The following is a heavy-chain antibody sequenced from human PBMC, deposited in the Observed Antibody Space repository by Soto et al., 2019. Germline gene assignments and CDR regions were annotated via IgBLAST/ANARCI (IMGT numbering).Heavy chain of an antibody. D-gene: IGHD4-17*01. CDR1: GFTFSSYA. V-gene: IGHV3-23*01. Sequence: GGSLSLSCAASGFTFSSYAMSWVRQAPGKGLEWVSAISGSGGSTYYADSVKGRFTISRDNSKNTLYLQMNSLRAEDTAVYYCAKERGNYGDPGDYYYGMDVWGQGTTVTVSS. CDR3: AKERGNYGDPGDYYYGMDV. CDR2: ISGSGGST. J-gene: IGHJ6*02.